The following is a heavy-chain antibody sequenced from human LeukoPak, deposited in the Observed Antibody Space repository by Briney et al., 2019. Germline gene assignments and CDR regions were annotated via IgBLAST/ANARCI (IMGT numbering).Heavy chain of an antibody. CDR1: GFTFSSYS. Sequence: GGSLRLSCAASGFTFSSYSMNWVRQAPGKGLEWVSSISSSSSYIYYADSVKGRFTISRDNAKNSLYLQMNSLRAEDTAVYYCARTYGSGSYYYYYYMDVWGKGTTVTVSS. D-gene: IGHD3-10*01. CDR2: ISSSSSYI. J-gene: IGHJ6*03. V-gene: IGHV3-21*01. CDR3: ARTYGSGSYYYYYYMDV.